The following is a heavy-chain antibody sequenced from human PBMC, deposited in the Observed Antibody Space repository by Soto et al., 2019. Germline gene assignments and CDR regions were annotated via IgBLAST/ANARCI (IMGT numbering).Heavy chain of an antibody. Sequence: SETLSLTCTVSGGSISSYYWSWIRQPPGKGLEWIGYIYYSGSTNYNPSLKSRVTISVDTSKNQFSLKLSSVTAADTAVYYCARSDYGDLDYWGQGTLVTVSS. CDR3: ARSDYGDLDY. D-gene: IGHD4-17*01. CDR1: GGSISSYY. CDR2: IYYSGST. V-gene: IGHV4-59*01. J-gene: IGHJ4*02.